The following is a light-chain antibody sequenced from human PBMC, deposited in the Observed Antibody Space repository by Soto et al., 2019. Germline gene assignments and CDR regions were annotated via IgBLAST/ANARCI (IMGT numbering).Light chain of an antibody. Sequence: DIQMTQSTSSLCESVGDRVTITCLASQSISSYLNWYQEKPGKAPKLLIYAASSLQSGVPSRFSGSGSGTDFTLTISSLQPEDFATYYCQQSYSTPTTFGQGTRLEI. J-gene: IGKJ5*01. CDR1: QSISSY. CDR2: AAS. CDR3: QQSYSTPTT. V-gene: IGKV1-39*01.